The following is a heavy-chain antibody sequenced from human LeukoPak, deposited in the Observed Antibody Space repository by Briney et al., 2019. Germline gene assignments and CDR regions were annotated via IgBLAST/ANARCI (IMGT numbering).Heavy chain of an antibody. CDR3: ARGYSSSWYDLYYFDF. D-gene: IGHD6-13*01. CDR1: GFAFSKYN. V-gene: IGHV3-21*01. CDR2: ISSRGSYI. Sequence: GGSVRLSCAASGFAFSKYNINWVLQAPGKGLEWVSSISSRGSYIYYADSVKGRFAISADNAMNSLYLQMNSLRAEDTAVYYCARGYSSSWYDLYYFDFWGQGTLVTVSS. J-gene: IGHJ4*02.